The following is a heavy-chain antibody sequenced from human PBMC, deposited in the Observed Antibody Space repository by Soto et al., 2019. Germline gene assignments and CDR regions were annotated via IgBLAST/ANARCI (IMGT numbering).Heavy chain of an antibody. CDR1: GGSISSGGYY. J-gene: IGHJ4*02. CDR2: IYCSGST. D-gene: IGHD3-3*01. V-gene: IGHV4-30-4*08. Sequence: SETLCLTCTVSGGSISSGGYYWIWIRQTKGKGLEWIGYIYCSGSTYYNPSLKSRVTISVDTSKNQFSLKLSSVAAADTAVYYCARVWNDFWSGYYQSWGQGTLVTVSS. CDR3: ARVWNDFWSGYYQS.